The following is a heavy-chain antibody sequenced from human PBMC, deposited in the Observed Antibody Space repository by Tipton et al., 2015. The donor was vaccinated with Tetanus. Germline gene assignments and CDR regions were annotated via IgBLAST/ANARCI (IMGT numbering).Heavy chain of an antibody. CDR3: ARDHRLSASYAGWFDP. CDR2: IYSSGST. V-gene: IGHV4-61*08. J-gene: IGHJ5*02. CDR1: GDSISSGGYY. Sequence: TLSLTCTASGDSISSGGYYWSWIRQHPGKGLEWIGNIYSSGSTYYNPSLKSRVTISVDTSRNQFSLRLKSVTPADTAMYYCARDHRLSASYAGWFDPWGQGTLVTVSS. D-gene: IGHD2-8*01.